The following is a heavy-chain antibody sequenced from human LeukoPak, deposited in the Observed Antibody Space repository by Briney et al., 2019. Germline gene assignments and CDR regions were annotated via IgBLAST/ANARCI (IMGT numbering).Heavy chain of an antibody. CDR3: AREGYSSSSY. D-gene: IGHD6-6*01. Sequence: SQTLSLTCTVSGGSISSGSYYWSWIRQPAGKGLEWIGPIYTSGSTNYNPSLKSRVTISVDTSKNQFSLKLSSVTAADTAVYYCAREGYSSSSYWGQGTLVTVSS. J-gene: IGHJ4*02. V-gene: IGHV4-61*02. CDR1: GGSISSGSYY. CDR2: IYTSGST.